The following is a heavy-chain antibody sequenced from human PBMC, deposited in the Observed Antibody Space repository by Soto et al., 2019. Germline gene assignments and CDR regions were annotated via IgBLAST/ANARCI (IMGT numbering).Heavy chain of an antibody. D-gene: IGHD1-26*01. CDR3: ATEAQDYYLEH. CDR1: PGSISSSY. V-gene: IGHV4-59*01. CDR2: VAYSGTT. Sequence: QVQLQESGPGLVKPSETLTLTSTVSPGSISSSYWSWIRQPPGRGLEGIGHVAYSGTTTYNPSPKRRGSISVSTSKRQFSLRLTSVTAADTAVYYCATEAQDYYLEHWRQGILVTVSS. J-gene: IGHJ5*02.